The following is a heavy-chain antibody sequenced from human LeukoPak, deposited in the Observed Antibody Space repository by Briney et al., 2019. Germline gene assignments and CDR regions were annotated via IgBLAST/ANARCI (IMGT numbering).Heavy chain of an antibody. J-gene: IGHJ4*02. CDR2: IKYSGST. CDR3: ASVDYNWNYFHY. Sequence: PSETLSLTCTVSGGSINSRNYFWGWIRQPPGKGLEWIGSIKYSGSTYYKPSLQSRVTISVDTSMSQFSLKLSSVTAADTAVYYCASVDYNWNYFHYWGQGTLVTVSS. V-gene: IGHV4-39*01. CDR1: GGSINSRNYF. D-gene: IGHD1-20*01.